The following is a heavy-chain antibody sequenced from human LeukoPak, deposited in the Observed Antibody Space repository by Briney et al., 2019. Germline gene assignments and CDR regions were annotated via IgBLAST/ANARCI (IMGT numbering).Heavy chain of an antibody. CDR2: INHSGST. D-gene: IGHD6-19*01. CDR3: ARQRTSGWYLGRAFDI. Sequence: SETLSLTCAVYGGSFSGYYWSWIRQPPGKGLEWIGEINHSGSTNYNPSLKSRVTISVDTSKNQFSLKLSSVTAADTAAYYCARQRTSGWYLGRAFDIWGQGTMVTVSS. V-gene: IGHV4-34*01. J-gene: IGHJ3*02. CDR1: GGSFSGYY.